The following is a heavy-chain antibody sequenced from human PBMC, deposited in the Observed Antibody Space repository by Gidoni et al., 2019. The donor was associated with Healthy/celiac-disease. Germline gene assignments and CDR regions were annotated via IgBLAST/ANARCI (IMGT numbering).Heavy chain of an antibody. CDR3: ARDRCSGGSCYSFGYFDL. Sequence: EVQLVESGGGLVQPGGSLRLSCAASGFTFSSYEMNWVRQAPGKGLEWVSYISSSGSTIYYADSVKGRFTISRDNAKNSLYLQMNSLRAEDTAVYYCARDRCSGGSCYSFGYFDLWGRGTLVTVSS. V-gene: IGHV3-48*03. CDR2: ISSSGSTI. D-gene: IGHD2-15*01. J-gene: IGHJ2*01. CDR1: GFTFSSYE.